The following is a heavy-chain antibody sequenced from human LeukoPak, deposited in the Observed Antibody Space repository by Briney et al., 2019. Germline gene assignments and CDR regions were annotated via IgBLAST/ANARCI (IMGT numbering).Heavy chain of an antibody. J-gene: IGHJ6*02. D-gene: IGHD2-2*03. CDR3: ARWDGYSPSTYYYGMDV. Sequence: PGGSLRLSCAASGFTFSSYAMHWVRQAPGKGLEWVAVISYDGSNKYYADSVKGRFTISRDNSKNTLYLQMNSLRAEDTAVYYCARWDGYSPSTYYYGMDVWGQGTTVTVSS. V-gene: IGHV3-30-3*01. CDR1: GFTFSSYA. CDR2: ISYDGSNK.